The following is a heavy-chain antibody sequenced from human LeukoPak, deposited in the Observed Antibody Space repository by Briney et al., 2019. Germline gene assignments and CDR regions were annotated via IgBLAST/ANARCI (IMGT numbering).Heavy chain of an antibody. CDR3: ARDYYDSSDYYYFYYYYVMHV. CDR2: ISAYNGNT. D-gene: IGHD3-22*01. Sequence: ASVTVSCKATGYTFTSYGMSWVRQAPGQGLEWMGWISAYNGNTNYAQKLQGRVTMTTDTSTSTAYMELRSLRSDDTAVYYCARDYYDSSDYYYFYYYYVMHVWGQGTTVTVSS. CDR1: GYTFTSYG. V-gene: IGHV1-18*01. J-gene: IGHJ6*02.